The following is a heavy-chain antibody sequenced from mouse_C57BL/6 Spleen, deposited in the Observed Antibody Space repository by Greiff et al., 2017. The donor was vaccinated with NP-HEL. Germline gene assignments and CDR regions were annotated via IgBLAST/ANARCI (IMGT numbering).Heavy chain of an antibody. V-gene: IGHV1-53*01. D-gene: IGHD4-1*01. CDR3: ARKLGRQAYYFDY. CDR1: GYTFTSYW. J-gene: IGHJ2*01. CDR2: INPSNGGT. Sequence: VQLQQPGTELVKPGASVKLSCKASGYTFTSYWMHWVKQRPGQGLEWIGNINPSNGGTNYNEKFKSKATLTVDKSSSTAYMQLSSLTSEDSAVYYCARKLGRQAYYFDYWGQGTTLTVSS.